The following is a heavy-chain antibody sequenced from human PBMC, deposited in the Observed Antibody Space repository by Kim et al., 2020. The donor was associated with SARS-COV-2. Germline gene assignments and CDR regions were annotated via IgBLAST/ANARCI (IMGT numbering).Heavy chain of an antibody. D-gene: IGHD2-15*01. V-gene: IGHV1-24*01. CDR2: FDPEDGET. J-gene: IGHJ4*02. Sequence: ASVKVSCRVSGHTLTDLSIHWVRHTPGKGLEWVGGFDPEDGETIYAQKFQGRVTMTEDTPANTAYMELSSLRSDDTDVYYCATGRHYCSGGSCYLGDFDFWGQGALVTVSP. CDR3: ATGRHYCSGGSCYLGDFDF. CDR1: GHTLTDLS.